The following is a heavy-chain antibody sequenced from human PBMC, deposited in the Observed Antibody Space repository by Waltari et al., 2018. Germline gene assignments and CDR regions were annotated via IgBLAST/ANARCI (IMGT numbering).Heavy chain of an antibody. V-gene: IGHV1-69*05. J-gene: IGHJ6*02. CDR2: IIPIFGTA. D-gene: IGHD3-16*01. CDR1: GGPFRSYA. Sequence: QVQLVQSGAEVKKPGSSVKVSCKASGGPFRSYAISWVRKAPGQGLEWMGGIIPIFGTANYAQKFQGRVTITTDESTSTAYMELSSLRSEDTAVYYCASALGGFWTLKDLYMDVWGQGTTVTVSS. CDR3: ASALGGFWTLKDLYMDV.